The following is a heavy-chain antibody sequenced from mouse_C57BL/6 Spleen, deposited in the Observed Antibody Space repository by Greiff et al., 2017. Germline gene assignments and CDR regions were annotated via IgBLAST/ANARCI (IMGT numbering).Heavy chain of an antibody. CDR1: GYTFTSYW. CDR2: IYPGNSDT. Sequence: VQLQQSGTVLARPGASVKMSCKTSGYTFTSYWMHWVKQRPGQGLEWIGAIYPGNSDTSYNQKFQGKAKLTAVTSARTAYMELSSLTNEDSAVYYCTQEEYGGFYYWGPDATLSHSS. CDR3: TQEEYGGFYY. V-gene: IGHV1-5*01. D-gene: IGHD5-1*01. J-gene: IGHJ2*01.